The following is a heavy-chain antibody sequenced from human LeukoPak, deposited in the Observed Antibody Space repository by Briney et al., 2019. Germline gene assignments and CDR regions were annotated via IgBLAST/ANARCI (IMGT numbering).Heavy chain of an antibody. CDR2: ISSSSSYI. Sequence: GGSLRLSCAASGFTFSSYSMNWVRQAPGKGLEWVSSISSSSSYIYYADSVKGRFTISRDNAKNSLYLQMNSLRAEDTAVYYCARDHSIAAAAGVDAFDIWGQGTMVTVSS. J-gene: IGHJ3*02. CDR1: GFTFSSYS. D-gene: IGHD6-13*01. V-gene: IGHV3-21*01. CDR3: ARDHSIAAAAGVDAFDI.